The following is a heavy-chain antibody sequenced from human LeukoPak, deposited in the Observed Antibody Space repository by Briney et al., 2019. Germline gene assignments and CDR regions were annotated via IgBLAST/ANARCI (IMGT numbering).Heavy chain of an antibody. D-gene: IGHD1-1*01. Sequence: SGGSLRLSCAASGFTFSSYDMNWVRQAPGKGLEWVSYIHSSGGTIYYADSVKGRFTISRDSAKNSVYLRMNSLRAEDTALYYCARRLTGTTYFDCWGQGTLVTVSS. V-gene: IGHV3-48*03. CDR1: GFTFSSYD. CDR3: ARRLTGTTYFDC. J-gene: IGHJ4*02. CDR2: IHSSGGTI.